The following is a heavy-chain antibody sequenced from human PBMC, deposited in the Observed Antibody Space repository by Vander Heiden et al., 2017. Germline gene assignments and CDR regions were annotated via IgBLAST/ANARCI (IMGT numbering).Heavy chain of an antibody. V-gene: IGHV4-34*01. CDR2: INHSGST. D-gene: IGHD1-26*01. J-gene: IGHJ4*02. CDR1: VGSFSGYY. Sequence: QVQLQQWGAGPSMPSVTLALTCAVHVGSFSGYYWGWIGQPPGKGREWIGEINHSGSTNDISALKSRVTISVDTSKKQFSLQMSSDTAADTAVYDFARGRVGLHLFDDWGQGTLVTVSS. CDR3: ARGRVGLHLFDD.